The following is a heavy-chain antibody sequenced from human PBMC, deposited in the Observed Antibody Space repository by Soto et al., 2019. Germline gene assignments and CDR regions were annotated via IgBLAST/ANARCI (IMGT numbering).Heavy chain of an antibody. CDR2: ISGSGGST. CDR1: GFTFSSYA. D-gene: IGHD3-10*01. CDR3: AKVVPWFGELECYFDY. V-gene: IGHV3-23*01. J-gene: IGHJ4*02. Sequence: EVQLLESGGGLVQPGGSLRLSCAASGFTFSSYAMSWVRQAPGKGLEWVSAISGSGGSTYYADSVKGRFTISRDNSKNTLYLQMNSLRAEDTAVYYCAKVVPWFGELECYFDYWGQGTLVTVSS.